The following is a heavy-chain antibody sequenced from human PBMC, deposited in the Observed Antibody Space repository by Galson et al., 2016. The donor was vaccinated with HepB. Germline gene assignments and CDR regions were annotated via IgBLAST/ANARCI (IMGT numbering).Heavy chain of an antibody. J-gene: IGHJ4*02. Sequence: SLRLSCAVDGFDFSSYWMNWVRQAPGTGLERVASIKRAGSEKYYVDSVKGRFTISRDSANRSVDLQMNSLRADDTAVYYCARGPYSGFPQLLAKCDSWGQGIQVTVSS. D-gene: IGHD5-12*01. CDR2: IKRAGSEK. V-gene: IGHV3-7*01. CDR1: GFDFSSYW. CDR3: ARGPYSGFPQLLAKCDS.